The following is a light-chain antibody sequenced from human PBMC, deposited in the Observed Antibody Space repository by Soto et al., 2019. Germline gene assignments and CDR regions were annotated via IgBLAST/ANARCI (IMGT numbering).Light chain of an antibody. CDR3: QAYDSSLSVVV. J-gene: IGLJ2*01. CDR1: SSNIGAGYD. Sequence: QLVLTQPPSVSGAPVQRVTISCTGSSSNIGAGYDVHWYQQLPGTAPKRLIYGNSNRPSGVPDRFSGSKSGASASLAITGLQAEDEADYYCQAYDSSLSVVVFGGGTTLTVL. V-gene: IGLV1-40*01. CDR2: GNS.